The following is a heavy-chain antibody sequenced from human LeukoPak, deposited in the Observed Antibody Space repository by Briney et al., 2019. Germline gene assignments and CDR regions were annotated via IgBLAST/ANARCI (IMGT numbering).Heavy chain of an antibody. D-gene: IGHD6-13*01. CDR2: IYYSGST. Sequence: SETLSLTCAVSGGSISSSSYYWGWIRQPPGKGLEWIGSIYYSGSTYYNPSLKSRVTISVDTSKNQFSLKLSSVTAADAAVYYCARVIAAVYWYFDLWGRGTLVTVSS. J-gene: IGHJ2*01. V-gene: IGHV4-39*01. CDR3: ARVIAAVYWYFDL. CDR1: GGSISSSSYY.